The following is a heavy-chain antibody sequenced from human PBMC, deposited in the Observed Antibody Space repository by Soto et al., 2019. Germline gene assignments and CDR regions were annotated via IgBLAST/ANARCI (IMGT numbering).Heavy chain of an antibody. D-gene: IGHD3-9*01. CDR1: GGSISSYY. Sequence: SETLSLTCTVSGGSISSYYWSWIRQPPGKGLEWIGYIYYSGSTNYNPSLKSRVTISVDTSRNQFSLKLSSVTAADTAVYYCAREGDILTGYPVRLCMDVWGQGPSVTVSS. CDR3: AREGDILTGYPVRLCMDV. CDR2: IYYSGST. V-gene: IGHV4-59*01. J-gene: IGHJ6*02.